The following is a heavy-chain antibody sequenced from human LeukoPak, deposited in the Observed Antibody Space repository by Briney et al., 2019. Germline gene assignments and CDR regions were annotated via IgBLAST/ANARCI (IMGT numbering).Heavy chain of an antibody. CDR2: IYTSGST. CDR3: AREDGGIDWYFDL. D-gene: IGHD2-15*01. J-gene: IGHJ2*01. V-gene: IGHV4-61*02. Sequence: PSETLSLTCTVSGGSISSGSYYWSWIRQPAGKGLEWIGRIYTSGSTNYNPSLKSRVTISVDTSKNQFSLKLSSVTAADTAVYYCAREDGGIDWYFDLWGRGTLVTVSS. CDR1: GGSISSGSYY.